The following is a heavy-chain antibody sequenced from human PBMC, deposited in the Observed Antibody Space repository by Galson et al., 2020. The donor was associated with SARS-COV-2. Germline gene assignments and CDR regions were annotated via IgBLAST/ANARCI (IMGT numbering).Heavy chain of an antibody. V-gene: IGHV3-21*01. Sequence: GESLKISCVASGFTFSTYSMNWVRQAPGKGLEWVSSISSSSKGSSSYTYYADSVKGRFTISRDNARNSLFLQMNGLRAEDTAVYYCARDLFGYSGYGYSDYWGQGTLVTVSS. D-gene: IGHD5-12*01. CDR1: GFTFSTYS. CDR2: ISSSSKGSSSYT. J-gene: IGHJ4*02. CDR3: ARDLFGYSGYGYSDY.